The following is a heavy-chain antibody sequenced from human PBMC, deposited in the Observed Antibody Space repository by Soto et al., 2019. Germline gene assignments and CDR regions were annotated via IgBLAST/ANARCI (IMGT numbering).Heavy chain of an antibody. CDR2: IIPIFDTA. D-gene: IGHD5-18*01. CDR3: ARAMSGLWPPKEGAFDI. V-gene: IGHV1-69*01. CDR1: GGTFSSYA. J-gene: IGHJ3*02. Sequence: QVQLVQSGAEVKKPGSSVKVSCKASGGTFSSYAISWVRQAPGQGLEWMGGIIPIFDTANYAQKFQGRVTITADESTSTAYMELSSLRSEDTAVYYCARAMSGLWPPKEGAFDIWGQGTMVTVSS.